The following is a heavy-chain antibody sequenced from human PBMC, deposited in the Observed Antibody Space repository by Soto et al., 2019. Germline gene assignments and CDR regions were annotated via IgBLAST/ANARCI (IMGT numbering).Heavy chain of an antibody. J-gene: IGHJ4*02. Sequence: ASVKVSCKASGYTFTSYGISWVRQAPGQGLEWMGWISAYNANTNYAQKLQGRVTMTTDTSTSTAYMELRSLRSDDTAVYYCARDPVGATIADYWGQGTLATVSS. V-gene: IGHV1-18*01. CDR2: ISAYNANT. D-gene: IGHD1-26*01. CDR3: ARDPVGATIADY. CDR1: GYTFTSYG.